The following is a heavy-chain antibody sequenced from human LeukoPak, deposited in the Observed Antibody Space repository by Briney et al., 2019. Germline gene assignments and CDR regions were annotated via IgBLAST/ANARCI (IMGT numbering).Heavy chain of an antibody. CDR2: ISYDGSNK. D-gene: IGHD3-10*01. V-gene: IGHV3-30*18. Sequence: GGSLRLSCAASGFTFSSYGMHWVRQAPGKGLEWVAVISYDGSNKYYADSVKGRFTISRDNSKSTLYLQMNSLRAEDTAVYYCAKRITMVRGAVDDAFDIWGQGTMVTVSS. CDR3: AKRITMVRGAVDDAFDI. CDR1: GFTFSSYG. J-gene: IGHJ3*02.